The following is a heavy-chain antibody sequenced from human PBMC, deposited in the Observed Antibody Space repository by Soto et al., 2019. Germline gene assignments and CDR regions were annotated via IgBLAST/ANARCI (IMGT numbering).Heavy chain of an antibody. CDR1: GYTFTSYD. Sequence: ALVKVSCKASGYTFTSYDINWVRQATGQGLEWMGWMNPNSGNTGYAQKFQGRVTMTRNTSISTAYMELSSLRSEDTAVYYCARVVHSSGWYKDSGAFDIWGQGTMVTVSS. V-gene: IGHV1-8*01. CDR3: ARVVHSSGWYKDSGAFDI. J-gene: IGHJ3*02. D-gene: IGHD6-19*01. CDR2: MNPNSGNT.